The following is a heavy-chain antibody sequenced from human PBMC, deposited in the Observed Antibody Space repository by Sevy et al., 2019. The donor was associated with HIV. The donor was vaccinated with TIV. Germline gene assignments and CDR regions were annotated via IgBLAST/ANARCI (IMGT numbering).Heavy chain of an antibody. D-gene: IGHD6-19*01. Sequence: GGSLRLSCAASGFTFSSYAMHWVRQAPGKGLEWVAVISYDGSNKYYADSVKGRFTISRDNSKNTLYLQMNSLRAEDTAVYYCAREEQWLVLAFDIWGQGTMVTVSS. CDR3: AREEQWLVLAFDI. V-gene: IGHV3-30-3*01. J-gene: IGHJ3*02. CDR2: ISYDGSNK. CDR1: GFTFSSYA.